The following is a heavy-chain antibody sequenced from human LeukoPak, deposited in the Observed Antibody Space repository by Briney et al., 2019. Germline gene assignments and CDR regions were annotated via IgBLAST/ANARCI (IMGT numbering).Heavy chain of an antibody. CDR3: ARRDYGGHAAYFDY. D-gene: IGHD4-17*01. CDR2: IYPRDSDT. V-gene: IGHV5-51*01. Sequence: GESLKISCKGYGYTFTSNWIGWVRQMPGKGLEWMGIIYPRDSDTVYSPSFQGQVIMSVDKSISTAYLQWSSQKASDTAIYFCARRDYGGHAAYFDYWGQGTLVTVSS. J-gene: IGHJ4*02. CDR1: GYTFTSNW.